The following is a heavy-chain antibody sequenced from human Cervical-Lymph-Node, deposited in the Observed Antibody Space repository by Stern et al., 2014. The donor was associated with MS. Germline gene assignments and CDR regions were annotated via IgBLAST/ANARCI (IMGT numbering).Heavy chain of an antibody. CDR1: GFIFSNYA. D-gene: IGHD2-15*01. CDR2: VSNEGSKQ. V-gene: IGHV3-30-3*01. CDR3: GRDTCRGGGCYFRY. Sequence: VQLVESGGGVVQPGRSLRLSCAASGFIFSNYAMHWVRQAPGKGLDWVAFVSNEGSKQFYADSVKGRFTISRDNANNTLYLQMNILRPEDTAVYYCGRDTCRGGGCYFRYWGQGILITVSS. J-gene: IGHJ4*02.